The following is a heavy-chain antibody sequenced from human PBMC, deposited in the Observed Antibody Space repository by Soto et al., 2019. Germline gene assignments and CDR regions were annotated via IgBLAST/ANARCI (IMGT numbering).Heavy chain of an antibody. V-gene: IGHV1-69*12. D-gene: IGHD2-15*01. CDR2: IIPIFGTA. CDR1: GGTFSSYA. CDR3: ATLSGGSRYYYYGMDV. J-gene: IGHJ6*02. Sequence: QVQLVQSGAEVKKPGSSVKVSCKASGGTFSSYAISWVRQAPGQGLQRMGGIIPIFGTANYAQKFQGRVTITADEATSTAYMELSSLRSEDTAVYYCATLSGGSRYYYYGMDVWGQGTTVTVSS.